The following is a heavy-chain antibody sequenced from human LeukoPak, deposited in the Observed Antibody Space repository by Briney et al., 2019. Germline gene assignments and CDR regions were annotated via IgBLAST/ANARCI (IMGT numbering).Heavy chain of an antibody. Sequence: PVGSLRLSCAASGFTFNTYAMSWVRQTPGKGLEWVAAISGTNPGTYHASSVRGRFTISRDNSKNTLHLQMNGLRAEDAAIYYCAKASVGHCSGAFCYIFDSWGQGTLVTVSS. D-gene: IGHD2-15*01. J-gene: IGHJ4*02. CDR2: ISGTNPGT. V-gene: IGHV3-23*01. CDR3: AKASVGHCSGAFCYIFDS. CDR1: GFTFNTYA.